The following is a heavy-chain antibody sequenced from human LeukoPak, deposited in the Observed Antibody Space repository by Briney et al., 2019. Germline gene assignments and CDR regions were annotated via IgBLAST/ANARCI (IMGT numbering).Heavy chain of an antibody. V-gene: IGHV1-69*05. D-gene: IGHD2-2*01. Sequence: GSSVKVSCKASGGTFSSYAISWVRQAPGQGLEWTGGIIPIFGTANYAQKFQGRVTITTDESTSTAYMELSSLRSEDTAVYYCAREGADGRTPPDDAFDIWGQGTMVTVSS. CDR1: GGTFSSYA. CDR3: AREGADGRTPPDDAFDI. CDR2: IIPIFGTA. J-gene: IGHJ3*02.